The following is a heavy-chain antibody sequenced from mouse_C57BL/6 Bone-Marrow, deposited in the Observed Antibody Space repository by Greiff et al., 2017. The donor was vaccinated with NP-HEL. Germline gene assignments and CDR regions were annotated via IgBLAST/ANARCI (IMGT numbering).Heavy chain of an antibody. CDR2: IWSGGST. CDR1: GFSLTSYG. V-gene: IGHV2-2*01. Sequence: VKLMESGPGLVQPSQSLSITCTVSGFSLTSYGVHWVRQSPGKGLEWLGVIWSGGSTDYNAAFISRLSISKDNSKSQVFFKMNSLQADDTAIYYCARNSYYYYGSSYFNWCFDVWGTGTTVTVSS. CDR3: ARNSYYYYGSSYFNWCFDV. J-gene: IGHJ1*03. D-gene: IGHD1-1*01.